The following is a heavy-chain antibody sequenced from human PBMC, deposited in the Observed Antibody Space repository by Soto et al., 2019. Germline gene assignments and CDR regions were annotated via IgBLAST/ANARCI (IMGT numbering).Heavy chain of an antibody. CDR2: IKSKTDGGTT. CDR3: TSLYYGH. D-gene: IGHD3-16*02. CDR1: EFTFTYAW. Sequence: PGGSLRLSCAASEFTFTYAWMSWVRQAPGKWLEWVGRIKSKTDGGTTDYAAPVKGRFTISRDESQNTLYLQMNSLKTEDTAVYYCTSLYYGHWGQGXLVTVYS. J-gene: IGHJ4*02. V-gene: IGHV3-15*01.